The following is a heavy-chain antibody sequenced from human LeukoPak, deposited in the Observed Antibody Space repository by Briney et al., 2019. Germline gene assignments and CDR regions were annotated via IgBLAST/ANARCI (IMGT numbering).Heavy chain of an antibody. D-gene: IGHD3-16*01. Sequence: PGGSLRLSCAASGFTFSSYEMNWVRQAPGKGLEWVSYISSSGSTIYYADSVKGRFTISRDNAKNSLYLQTNSLRAEDTAVYYCAKMGDLNYFDYWGQGTLVTVSS. CDR3: AKMGDLNYFDY. CDR2: ISSSGSTI. CDR1: GFTFSSYE. V-gene: IGHV3-48*03. J-gene: IGHJ4*02.